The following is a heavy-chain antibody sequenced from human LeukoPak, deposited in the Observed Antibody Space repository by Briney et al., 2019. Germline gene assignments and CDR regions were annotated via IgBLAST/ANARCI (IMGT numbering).Heavy chain of an antibody. J-gene: IGHJ5*02. D-gene: IGHD1-26*01. CDR2: IYYSGST. CDR3: ARGANSGSYRNWFDP. CDR1: GGSISSNY. V-gene: IGHV4-59*01. Sequence: SETLSLTCTVSGGSISSNYWSWIRQPPGKGLEWIGYIYYSGSTNYNPSLKSRVTISADTSKNQFSLRLNSVTAADTAVYYCARGANSGSYRNWFDPWGQGTLVTVSS.